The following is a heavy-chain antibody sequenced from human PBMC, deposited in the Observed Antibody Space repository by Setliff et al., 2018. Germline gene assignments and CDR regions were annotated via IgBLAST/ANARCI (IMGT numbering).Heavy chain of an antibody. CDR2: ISAYNGYI. V-gene: IGHV1-18*01. CDR3: ARDQPEVVIDAARALFDY. Sequence: ASVKVSCKASGYTFPSYGISWVRQAPGQGLEWMGWISAYNGYIIYEQKFQGRVTMTTDTSTSTAYMELRSLRSDDTAVYYCARDQPEVVIDAARALFDYWGQGALVTVSS. CDR1: GYTFPSYG. J-gene: IGHJ4*02. D-gene: IGHD2-15*01.